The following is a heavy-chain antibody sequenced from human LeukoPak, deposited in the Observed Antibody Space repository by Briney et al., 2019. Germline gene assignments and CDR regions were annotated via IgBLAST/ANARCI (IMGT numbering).Heavy chain of an antibody. CDR2: IRSSSSDI. CDR1: GFTFSSYS. CDR3: ARVGPDAFDI. Sequence: GGSLRLSCAASGFTFSSYSMNWVRQAPGKGLEWVSFIRSSSSDIYYADSVKGRFTISRDNAKNSLYLQMDSLRAEDTAVYYCARVGPDAFDIWGQGTMVTVSS. J-gene: IGHJ3*02. V-gene: IGHV3-21*01.